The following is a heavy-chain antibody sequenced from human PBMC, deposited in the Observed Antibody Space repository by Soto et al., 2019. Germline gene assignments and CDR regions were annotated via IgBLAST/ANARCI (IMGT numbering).Heavy chain of an antibody. V-gene: IGHV4-30-4*01. CDR1: GGSISSCDYY. J-gene: IGHJ5*02. CDR2: IYYSGNT. CDR3: ARSVFP. Sequence: PSETLSLTCTVSGGSISSCDYYWSWIRQPPGKDLEWIGYIYYSGNTYYNPSLKSRVTISIDTSKNQFSLKLSSVTAADTAVYYCARSVFPWGQGTLVTVSS.